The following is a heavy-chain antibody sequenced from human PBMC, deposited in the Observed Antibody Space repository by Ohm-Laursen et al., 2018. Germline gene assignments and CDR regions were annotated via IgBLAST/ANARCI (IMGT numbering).Heavy chain of an antibody. CDR2: ISHDGSNK. V-gene: IGHV3-30*03. J-gene: IGHJ4*02. D-gene: IGHD4-17*01. CDR1: GFTFSSYG. Sequence: RSLRLSCTATGFTFSSYGMHWVRQAPGKGLEWGAVISHDGSNKYCADSVKGRFTISRDNSKNTLYLQMNSLRAEDTAVYYCASQPYGDYDYWGQGTLVTVSS. CDR3: ASQPYGDYDY.